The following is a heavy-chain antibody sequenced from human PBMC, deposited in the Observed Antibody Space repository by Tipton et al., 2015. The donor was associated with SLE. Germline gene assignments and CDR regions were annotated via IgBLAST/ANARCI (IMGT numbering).Heavy chain of an antibody. D-gene: IGHD1-26*01. V-gene: IGHV4-61*09. CDR3: ARGIRIVGATHDAFDI. CDR1: GGSISSGSYY. J-gene: IGHJ3*02. CDR2: IYTSGST. Sequence: TLSLTCTVSGGSISSGSYYWGWIRQPAGKGLEWVGHIYTSGSTNYNPSLKSRVTISVDTAKNQFSLKLSSVTAADTAVYYCARGIRIVGATHDAFDIWGQGTMVTVSS.